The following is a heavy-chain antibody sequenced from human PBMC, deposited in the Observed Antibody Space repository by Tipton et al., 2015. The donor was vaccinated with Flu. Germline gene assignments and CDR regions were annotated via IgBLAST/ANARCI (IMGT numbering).Heavy chain of an antibody. CDR3: ARSESGYYEDPFDY. D-gene: IGHD5-12*01. J-gene: IGHJ4*02. V-gene: IGHV3-53*01. CDR2: LYSDGNT. CDR1: GFTVSSNY. Sequence: SLRLSCAASGFTVSSNYMIWVRQVPGKGREWVSVLYSDGNTYYTESVKGRFTISRNNSKNTLYLQMNSLRAEDTAMYYCARSESGYYEDPFDYCGQGTLVTFAS.